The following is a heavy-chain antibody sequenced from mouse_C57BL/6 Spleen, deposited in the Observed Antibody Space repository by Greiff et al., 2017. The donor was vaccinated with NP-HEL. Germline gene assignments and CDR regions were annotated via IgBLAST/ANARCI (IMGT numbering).Heavy chain of an antibody. Sequence: QVQLQQSGAELVKPGASVKISCKASGYAFSSYWMNWVKQRPGKGLEWIGQIYPGDGDTNYNGKFKGKATLTADKSSSTAYMQLSSLTSEDSAVYFCARLGAIIYYFDYWGQGTTLTVSS. CDR3: ARLGAIIYYFDY. J-gene: IGHJ2*01. CDR1: GYAFSSYW. D-gene: IGHD3-1*01. V-gene: IGHV1-80*01. CDR2: IYPGDGDT.